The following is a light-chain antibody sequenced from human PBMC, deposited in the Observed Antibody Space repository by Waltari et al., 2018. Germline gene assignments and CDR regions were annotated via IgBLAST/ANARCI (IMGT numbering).Light chain of an antibody. CDR2: EVS. V-gene: IGLV2-23*02. J-gene: IGLJ1*01. CDR3: CSYAGHSTYV. CDR1: SSDVGNYNL. Sequence: QSALTQPASVSGSPGQSITISCTGTSSDVGNYNLFSWYQQHPGKAPKLMLYEVSQRPSGVSNRFSGSKSGNTASLTISGLQPEDETDYYCCSYAGHSTYVFGTGTKVTVL.